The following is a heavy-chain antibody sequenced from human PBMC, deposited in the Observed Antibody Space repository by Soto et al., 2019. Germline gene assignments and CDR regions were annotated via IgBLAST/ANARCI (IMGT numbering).Heavy chain of an antibody. J-gene: IGHJ4*02. Sequence: QVQLVESGGGVVQPGRSLRLSCAASGFTFNNYVMHWVRQAPGKGLEWVAKTSYDGTDKYYADSVKGRFTISRDNSKNTLYLQMDSLRAEDTAVYYCAKDWGRYCSGGSCYLFESWGQGALVTVSS. CDR3: AKDWGRYCSGGSCYLFES. D-gene: IGHD2-15*01. CDR2: TSYDGTDK. CDR1: GFTFNNYV. V-gene: IGHV3-30*18.